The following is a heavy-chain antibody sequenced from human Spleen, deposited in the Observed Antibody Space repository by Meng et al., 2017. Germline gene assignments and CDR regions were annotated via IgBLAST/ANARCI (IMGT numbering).Heavy chain of an antibody. CDR1: GFTFSSYA. Sequence: GESLKISCVASGFTFSSYAMSWVRQAPGKGLEWVSTISGRGGSTYYADSVKGRFTISRDTSKNTLYLQMNSLRAEDTAVYYCATYYYDSSGIPDYWGQGTLVTVSS. J-gene: IGHJ4*02. D-gene: IGHD3-22*01. CDR2: ISGRGGST. V-gene: IGHV3-23*01. CDR3: ATYYYDSSGIPDY.